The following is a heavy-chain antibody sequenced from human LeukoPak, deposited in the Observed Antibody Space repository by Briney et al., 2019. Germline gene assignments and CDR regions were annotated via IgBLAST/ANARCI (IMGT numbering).Heavy chain of an antibody. CDR1: GFAFSTYA. CDR3: AKQATFYDPFLY. D-gene: IGHD2/OR15-2a*01. CDR2: VSGSGGSA. J-gene: IGHJ1*01. V-gene: IGHV3-23*01. Sequence: GGSLRLSCAASGFAFSTYAMNWVRQAPGKGLEWVSVVSGSGGSAYYADSVKGWFTISRDNSKNTLYLQMNSLRAEDTAVYYCAKQATFYDPFLYWGQGTLVTVSS.